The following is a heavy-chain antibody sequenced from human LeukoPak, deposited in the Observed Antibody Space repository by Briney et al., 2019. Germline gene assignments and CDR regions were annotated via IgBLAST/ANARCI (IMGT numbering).Heavy chain of an antibody. J-gene: IGHJ4*02. Sequence: PGGSLRLSCAASGFTFSSYAMSWVRQAPGKGLEWVSGINWNGGSTGYADSVKGRFTISRDNAKNSLYLQMNSLRAEDTALYHCARGYSSGWNYYFDYWGQGTLVTVSS. CDR3: ARGYSSGWNYYFDY. CDR1: GFTFSSYA. D-gene: IGHD6-19*01. CDR2: INWNGGST. V-gene: IGHV3-20*01.